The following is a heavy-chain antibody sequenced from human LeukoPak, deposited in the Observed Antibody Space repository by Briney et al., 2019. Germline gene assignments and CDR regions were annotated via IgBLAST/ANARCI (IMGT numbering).Heavy chain of an antibody. J-gene: IGHJ6*02. CDR1: GFTFSSYG. CDR2: ISYDGSNK. Sequence: GGSLRLSCAASGFTFSSYGMHWVRQAPGTGLEWVAVISYDGSNKYYADSVKGRFTISRDNSKNTLYLQMNSLRAEDTAVYYCAKDDRRDSGYVHYYYYYGMDVWGQGTTVTVSS. V-gene: IGHV3-30*18. D-gene: IGHD5-12*01. CDR3: AKDDRRDSGYVHYYYYYGMDV.